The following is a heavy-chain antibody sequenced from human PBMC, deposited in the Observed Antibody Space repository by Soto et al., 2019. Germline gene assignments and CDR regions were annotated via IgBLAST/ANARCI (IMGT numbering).Heavy chain of an antibody. CDR3: ARSHGGYNPLFDY. D-gene: IGHD4-17*01. J-gene: IGHJ4*02. CDR2: IYYSGST. V-gene: IGHV4-59*01. Sequence: PSETLSLTCTVSGGSISSYYWSWIRQPPGKGLEWIGYIYYSGSTNYNPSLKSRVTISVDTSKNQFSLKLSSVTAADTAVYYCARSHGGYNPLFDYWGQGTLVTVSS. CDR1: GGSISSYY.